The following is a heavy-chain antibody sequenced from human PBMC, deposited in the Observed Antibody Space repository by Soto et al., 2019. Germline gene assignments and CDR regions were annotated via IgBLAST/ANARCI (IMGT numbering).Heavy chain of an antibody. Sequence: GASVKVSCKASGGTFSSYAISWVRQAPGQGLEWMGGIIPIFGTANYAQKFQGRVTITADKSTSTAYMELSSLRSEDTAVYYCARSQYYDFWSGSPYYYYYGMDVWGQGTTVTVSS. CDR2: IIPIFGTA. D-gene: IGHD3-3*01. CDR3: ARSQYYDFWSGSPYYYYYGMDV. V-gene: IGHV1-69*06. CDR1: GGTFSSYA. J-gene: IGHJ6*02.